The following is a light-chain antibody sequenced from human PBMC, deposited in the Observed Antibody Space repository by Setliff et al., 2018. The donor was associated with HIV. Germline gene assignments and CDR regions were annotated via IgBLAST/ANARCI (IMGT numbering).Light chain of an antibody. CDR1: SSDVGTYNL. J-gene: IGLJ1*01. CDR3: DSYTSTGIYV. V-gene: IGLV2-14*02. CDR2: EVT. Sequence: QSVLTQPASVSGSPGQSITISCTGTSSDVGTYNLVSWYQHHPGKAPKVMIYEVTKRPSGVSNRFSGSKSGNTASLTISGLQTEDEADYYCDSYTSTGIYVFGTGTKVTVL.